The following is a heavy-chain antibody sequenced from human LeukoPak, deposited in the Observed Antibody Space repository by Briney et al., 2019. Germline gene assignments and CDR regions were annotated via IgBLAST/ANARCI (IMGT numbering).Heavy chain of an antibody. CDR2: ISSSSSTI. V-gene: IGHV3-48*01. J-gene: IGHJ4*02. D-gene: IGHD3-3*01. CDR3: ARDKRFLEWLLPHFDY. CDR1: GFTFSSYS. Sequence: PGGSLRLSCAASGFTFSSYSMNWVRQAPGKGLEWVSYISSSSSTIYYADSVKGRFTISRDNAKNSLYLQMNSLRAEDTAVYYCARDKRFLEWLLPHFDYWGQGTLVTVSS.